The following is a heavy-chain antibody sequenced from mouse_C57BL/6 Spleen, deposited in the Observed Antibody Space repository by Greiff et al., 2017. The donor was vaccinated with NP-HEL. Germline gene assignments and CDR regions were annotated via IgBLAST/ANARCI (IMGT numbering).Heavy chain of an antibody. V-gene: IGHV1-26*01. CDR1: GYTFTDYY. CDR3: ARFFDYYGSEEFAY. CDR2: INPNNGGT. D-gene: IGHD1-1*01. Sequence: EVQLQQSGPELVKPGASVKISCKASGYTFTDYYMNWVKQSHGKSLEWIGDINPNNGGTSYNQKFKGKATLTVDKSSSTAYMELRSLTSADSAVDYCARFFDYYGSEEFAYWGQGTLVTVSA. J-gene: IGHJ3*01.